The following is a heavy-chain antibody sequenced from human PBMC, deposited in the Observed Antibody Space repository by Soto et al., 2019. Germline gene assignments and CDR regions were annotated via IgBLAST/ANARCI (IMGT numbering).Heavy chain of an antibody. CDR3: AKEILRSCSWSAFDI. V-gene: IGHV3-23*01. CDR2: ISGSGGST. Sequence: GGSLRVACATSGFTFSSYAMSWVRYAAGKGLEWVSAISGSGGSTFYAASVTGRFTISRDNSKNKLSLQMNSLRAEDTAVYYCAKEILRSCSWSAFDIWGHGTMVTVSS. CDR1: GFTFSSYA. D-gene: IGHD6-13*01. J-gene: IGHJ3*02.